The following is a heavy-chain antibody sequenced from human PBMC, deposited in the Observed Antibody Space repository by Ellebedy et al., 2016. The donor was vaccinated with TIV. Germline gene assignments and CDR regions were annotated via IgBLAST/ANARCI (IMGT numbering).Heavy chain of an antibody. V-gene: IGHV3-7*03. J-gene: IGHJ4*02. CDR3: ARRRASGTSFFFDY. CDR1: GFTFSNYW. D-gene: IGHD1-1*01. CDR2: IKQDGSET. Sequence: GGSLRLSCAASGFTFSNYWMSWVRQAPGEGLEWVANIKQDGSETYYVDSVKGRFTISRDNAKNSLYLQMNSLRAEDTAVYYCARRRASGTSFFFDYWGQGILVTVTS.